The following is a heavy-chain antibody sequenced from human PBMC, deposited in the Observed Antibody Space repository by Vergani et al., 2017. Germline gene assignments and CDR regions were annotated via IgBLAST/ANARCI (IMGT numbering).Heavy chain of an antibody. Sequence: EVQLLESGGGLVQPGGSLRLSCAASGFTFSSYAMSWVRQAPGKGLEWVSAISGSGGSTYYADSVKGRFTISRDNSKNSLYLHMNSLRAEDTAVYYCARDLTERWFDPWGQGTLVTVSS. J-gene: IGHJ5*02. CDR3: ARDLTERWFDP. CDR1: GFTFSSYA. CDR2: ISGSGGST. V-gene: IGHV3-23*01. D-gene: IGHD1-14*01.